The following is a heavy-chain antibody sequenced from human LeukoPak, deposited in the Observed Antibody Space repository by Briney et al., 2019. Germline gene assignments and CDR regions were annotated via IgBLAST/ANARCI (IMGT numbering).Heavy chain of an antibody. V-gene: IGHV3-13*01. CDR1: GFTFSDYD. J-gene: IGHJ4*02. Sequence: GGSLRLSCAASGFTFSDYDMHWVRQATGKGLEWVSAIGTAGDTYYTGSVKGRFTISRENDKNSLYLQMNSLRAGDTAVYYCARVAKERVGGVYYFDYWGQGTLVTVSS. D-gene: IGHD1-1*01. CDR2: IGTAGDT. CDR3: ARVAKERVGGVYYFDY.